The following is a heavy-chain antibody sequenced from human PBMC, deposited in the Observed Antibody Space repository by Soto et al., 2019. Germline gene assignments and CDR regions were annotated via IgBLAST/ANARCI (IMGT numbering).Heavy chain of an antibody. V-gene: IGHV4-31*03. J-gene: IGHJ5*01. CDR1: GDSISSGGYY. CDR2: IYYSGST. CDR3: VRAFWAELESCPKGLCKHNWFDS. D-gene: IGHD3-3*01. Sequence: QAHLQESGPGLVKPSQTLSLTCTVSGDSISSGGYYWSWIRQHPGKGLEWIGYIYYSGSTHYNPSLKSRVTISLDISKNQFSLKLSSVTAADTAVYYCVRAFWAELESCPKGLCKHNWFDSWGQGTLVTVSS.